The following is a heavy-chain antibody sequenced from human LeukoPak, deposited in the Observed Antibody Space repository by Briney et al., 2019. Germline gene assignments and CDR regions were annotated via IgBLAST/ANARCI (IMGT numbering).Heavy chain of an antibody. CDR2: SKTDGGTT. D-gene: IGHD2-21*02. Sequence: GGSLRLSCVASGFTFSNAWMKSKTDGGTTDYGAPVKGRFIISRDDSKNTLYLQMNSLKTEDTAVYYWTTEGGDYSRGDYWGQGTLVTVSS. CDR3: TTEGGDYSRGDY. V-gene: IGHV3-15*01. CDR1: GFTFSNAW. J-gene: IGHJ4*02.